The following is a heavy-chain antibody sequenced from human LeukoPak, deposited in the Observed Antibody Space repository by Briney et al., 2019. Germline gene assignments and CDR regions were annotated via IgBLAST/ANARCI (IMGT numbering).Heavy chain of an antibody. V-gene: IGHV4-39*01. Sequence: SETLSLTCAVPGGSISSSNSYWGWVRQPPGEGLEWIGTIYYSGTTYYKSSLESRLTISVDTSKNRFSLKLTSATAADTGIYYCARQNADYYYYYMDVWGRGTTITVSS. CDR3: ARQNADYYYYYMDV. CDR1: GGSISSSNSY. CDR2: IYYSGTT. D-gene: IGHD3-10*01. J-gene: IGHJ6*03.